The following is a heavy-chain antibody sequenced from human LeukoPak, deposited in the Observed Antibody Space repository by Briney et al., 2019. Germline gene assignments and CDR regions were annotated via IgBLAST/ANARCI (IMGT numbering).Heavy chain of an antibody. J-gene: IGHJ6*02. Sequence: GESLKISCQGSGYSFNTYWIGWVRQMPGKGLEWMGIIYPGDSDTRYRASFQGQVTISADKSISTAYLQWSSLQASDTAIYYCARHLYGSGPGGDDYYGMDVWGQGTTVIVS. CDR3: ARHLYGSGPGGDDYYGMDV. V-gene: IGHV5-51*01. CDR1: GYSFNTYW. CDR2: IYPGDSDT. D-gene: IGHD3-10*01.